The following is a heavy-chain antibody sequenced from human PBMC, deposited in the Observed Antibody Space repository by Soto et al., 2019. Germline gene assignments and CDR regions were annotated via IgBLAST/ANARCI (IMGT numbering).Heavy chain of an antibody. J-gene: IGHJ4*02. CDR3: ASLLYDSSGYYIDY. CDR1: GGSISSGGYS. D-gene: IGHD3-22*01. CDR2: IYHSGST. Sequence: QLQLQESGSGLVKPSQTLSLTCAVSGGSISSGGYSWSWIRQPPGKGLEWIGYIYHSGSTYYNPSLKRLVTISVDRSKNQFSLKLSSVTAADTAVYYCASLLYDSSGYYIDYWGQGTLVTVSS. V-gene: IGHV4-30-2*01.